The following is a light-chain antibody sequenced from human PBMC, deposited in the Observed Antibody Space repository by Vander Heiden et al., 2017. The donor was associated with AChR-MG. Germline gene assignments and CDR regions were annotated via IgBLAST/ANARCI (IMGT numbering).Light chain of an antibody. CDR1: QCLVHGDGNTY. V-gene: IGKV2-30*02. J-gene: IGKJ1*01. CDR2: NVS. CDR3: MQGTHWPWT. Sequence: DVVMTQSPLSLPVTLGQPASISCRSSQCLVHGDGNTYFHWFQQRPGQSPRRLIYNVSKRDSGVPERISGSGSGTDFTLKISRVEAEDVGVYYCMQGTHWPWTFGQGTKVEIK.